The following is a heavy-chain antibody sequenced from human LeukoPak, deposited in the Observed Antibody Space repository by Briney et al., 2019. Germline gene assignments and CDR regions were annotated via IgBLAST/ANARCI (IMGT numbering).Heavy chain of an antibody. CDR2: ISGSGGST. Sequence: GGSLRLSCAASGFTFSSYAMSWVRQAPGKGLEWVSAISGSGGSTYYADSVKGRFTISRDNSKNTLYLQMNSLRAEDTAVYYCAKGTDDSSGYYSDAFDIWGQGTMVTVSS. CDR3: AKGTDDSSGYYSDAFDI. V-gene: IGHV3-23*01. J-gene: IGHJ3*02. CDR1: GFTFSSYA. D-gene: IGHD3-22*01.